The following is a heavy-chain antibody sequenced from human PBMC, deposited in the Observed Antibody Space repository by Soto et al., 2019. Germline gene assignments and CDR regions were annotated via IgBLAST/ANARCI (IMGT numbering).Heavy chain of an antibody. D-gene: IGHD5-12*01. CDR1: GFTIRNYA. Sequence: EVQVLESGGDWVQPGGSLRLSCAASGFTIRNYAMSWVRQAPGKALEWVPGISGSGDRTYYADSVEGRFTSSKDTSSNTLYLQMNSLRVEDTAVYHCEGSWTWGQGTMVTVSS. V-gene: IGHV3-23*01. CDR2: ISGSGDRT. CDR3: EGSWT. J-gene: IGHJ3*01.